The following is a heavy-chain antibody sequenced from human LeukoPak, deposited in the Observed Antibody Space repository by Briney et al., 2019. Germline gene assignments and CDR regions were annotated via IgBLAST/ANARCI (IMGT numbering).Heavy chain of an antibody. CDR3: ARQLGSKNAFDI. Sequence: SETLSLTCTVSGGSISSSSYYWGWIRQPPGKGLEWIGSISYSGSTYYNPSLKSRVTISVDTSKNQFSLKLSPVTAADTAVYYCARQLGSKNAFDIWGQGTMVTVSS. J-gene: IGHJ3*02. CDR1: GGSISSSSYY. V-gene: IGHV4-39*01. CDR2: ISYSGST.